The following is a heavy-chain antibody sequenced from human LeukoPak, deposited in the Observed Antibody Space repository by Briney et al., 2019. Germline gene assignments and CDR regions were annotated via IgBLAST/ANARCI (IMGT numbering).Heavy chain of an antibody. CDR3: ARAGCSSTSCYAGPGRFDP. J-gene: IGHJ5*02. D-gene: IGHD2-2*01. V-gene: IGHV1-46*01. CDR1: GYTFTSYY. CDR2: INPSGGST. Sequence: ASVKVSCKASGYTFTSYYMHWVRQAPGQGLEWMGIINPSGGSTSYAQKFQGRVTMTRDTSTSTVYMELSSPRSEDTAVYYCARAGCSSTSCYAGPGRFDPWGQGTLVTVSS.